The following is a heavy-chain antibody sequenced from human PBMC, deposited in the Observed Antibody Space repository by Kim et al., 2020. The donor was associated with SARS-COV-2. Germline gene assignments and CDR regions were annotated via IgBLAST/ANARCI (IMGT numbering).Heavy chain of an antibody. CDR2: IKQDGSEK. J-gene: IGHJ4*02. CDR3: ARDLAEKVRGVIINDIDY. D-gene: IGHD3-10*01. V-gene: IGHV3-7*01. CDR1: AFTFSSYW. Sequence: GGSLRLSCAASAFTFSSYWMSWVRQAPGKGLEWVANIKQDGSEKYYVDSVKGRFTISRDNAKNSLYLQMNSLRAEDTAVYYCARDLAEKVRGVIINDIDYWGQGTLVTVSS.